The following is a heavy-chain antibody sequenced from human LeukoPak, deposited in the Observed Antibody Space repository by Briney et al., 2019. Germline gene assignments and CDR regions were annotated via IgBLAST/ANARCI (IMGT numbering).Heavy chain of an antibody. D-gene: IGHD6-13*01. V-gene: IGHV4-61*01. Sequence: TSETLSLTCTVSGGSIRSSCYYWSWIRQPPGKGLEWIGYIYYSGSTNYNPSLKSRATISVDTSKNQFSLKLSSVTAADTAVYYCARAWYGSSWSFDYWGQGTLVTVSS. CDR3: ARAWYGSSWSFDY. J-gene: IGHJ4*02. CDR1: GGSIRSSCYY. CDR2: IYYSGST.